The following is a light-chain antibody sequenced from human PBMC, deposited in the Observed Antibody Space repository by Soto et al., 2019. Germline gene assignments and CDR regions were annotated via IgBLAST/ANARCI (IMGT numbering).Light chain of an antibody. CDR3: QQYNSYPMYT. V-gene: IGKV1-5*01. CDR2: DAS. Sequence: DIQMTQSPSTLSASVGDRVTITCRASQSISSWLAWYQQKPGKAPKLLIYDASSLESGVPSRCSGSGSGTEFTLTISSLQPADFATYYCQQYNSYPMYTFGQGTKLEIK. J-gene: IGKJ2*01. CDR1: QSISSW.